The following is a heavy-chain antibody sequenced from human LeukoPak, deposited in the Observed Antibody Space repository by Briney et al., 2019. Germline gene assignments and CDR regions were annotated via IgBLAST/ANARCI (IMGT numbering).Heavy chain of an antibody. V-gene: IGHV5-51*01. D-gene: IGHD6-19*01. CDR2: IYPGDSDT. CDR1: GYSFTSYW. CDR3: ARLSYSSGEEFYFDS. Sequence: GESLKISCKGSGYSFTSYWIGWVRQMPGKGLEWMGIIYPGDSDTRYSPSFQGQVTISADKSISTAYLQWSSLKASDTAMYYCARLSYSSGEEFYFDSWGRGTLVTVSS. J-gene: IGHJ4*02.